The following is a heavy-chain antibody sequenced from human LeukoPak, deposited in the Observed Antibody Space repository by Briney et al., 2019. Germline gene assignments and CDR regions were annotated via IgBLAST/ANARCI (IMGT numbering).Heavy chain of an antibody. CDR3: ARDSAVSGYYYYGMDV. CDR2: IYYSGRV. J-gene: IGHJ6*02. V-gene: IGHV4-59*02. Sequence: SETLSLTCTVSGGSVSSYYWSWIRQPPGKGLEWIGYIYYSGRVNYNPSLKSRVTVSVDTSKNQFSLKLSSVTTADTAVYYCARDSAVSGYYYYGMDVWGQGTTVTVSS. D-gene: IGHD6-19*01. CDR1: GGSVSSYY.